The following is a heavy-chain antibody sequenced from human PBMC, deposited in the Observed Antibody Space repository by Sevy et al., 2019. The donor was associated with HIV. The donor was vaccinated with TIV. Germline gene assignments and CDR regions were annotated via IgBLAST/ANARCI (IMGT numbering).Heavy chain of an antibody. CDR2: ISLHGTNK. CDR3: ARDRLGITISAEWGGGMDV. D-gene: IGHD3-3*01. Sequence: GGSLRLSCAASGFTFSNYVMHWVRQAPGKGLEWVALISLHGTNKDYRDSVKGRFTISRDDAKNTVYVEMTSLTVEDTAVYYCARDRLGITISAEWGGGMDVWGQGTTVTVSS. J-gene: IGHJ6*02. V-gene: IGHV3-30*04. CDR1: GFTFSNYV.